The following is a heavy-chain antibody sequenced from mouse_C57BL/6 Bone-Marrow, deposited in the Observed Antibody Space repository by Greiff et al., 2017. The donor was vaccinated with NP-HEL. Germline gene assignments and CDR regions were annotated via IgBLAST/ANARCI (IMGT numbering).Heavy chain of an antibody. D-gene: IGHD1-1*01. V-gene: IGHV1-81*01. Sequence: VKLQESGAELARPGASVKLSCKASGYTFTSYGISWVKQRTGQGLEWIGEIYPRSGNTYYNEKFKGKATLTADKSSSTAYMELRSLTSEDSAVYFCLTYYYGSSYLWGQGTLVTVSA. CDR1: GYTFTSYG. CDR3: LTYYYGSSYL. J-gene: IGHJ3*01. CDR2: IYPRSGNT.